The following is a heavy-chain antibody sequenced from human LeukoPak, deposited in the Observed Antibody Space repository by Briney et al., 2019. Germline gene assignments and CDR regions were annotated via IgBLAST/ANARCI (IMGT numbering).Heavy chain of an antibody. CDR2: IKEDGSEK. CDR1: GFRFSTYW. D-gene: IGHD3-10*01. Sequence: GGSLRLSCAASGFRFSTYWISWVRQAPGKGLEWVASIKEDGSEKYYVDSVKGRFTISRDNAKNSLYLQMNSLRAEDTAVYYCARGGSYYANWGQGTLVTVSS. J-gene: IGHJ4*02. CDR3: ARGGSYYAN. V-gene: IGHV3-7*04.